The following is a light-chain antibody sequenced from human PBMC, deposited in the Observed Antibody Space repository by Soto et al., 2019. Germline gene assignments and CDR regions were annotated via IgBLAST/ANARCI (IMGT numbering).Light chain of an antibody. CDR1: QSVSSY. J-gene: IGKJ1*01. V-gene: IGKV3-11*01. CDR2: DAS. CDR3: QQRSNWPWT. Sequence: EIVLTQSPATLSLSPGERATLSCRASQSVSSYLAWYQQKPGQAPRRLIYDASNRATGIPARFSGSGSGTDFTLTISSLEPEDFALYYCQQRSNWPWTFGQGTKVEIK.